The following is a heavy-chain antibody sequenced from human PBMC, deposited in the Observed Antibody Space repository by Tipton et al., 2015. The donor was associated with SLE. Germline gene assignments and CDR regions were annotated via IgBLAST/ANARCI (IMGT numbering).Heavy chain of an antibody. J-gene: IGHJ4*02. Sequence: SLRLSCAASGFTFNTYEMTWARQAPGKGLEWISFISANSGTTNYADSVKGRFTISRDNSKNTLYLQMNRLRAEDTALYYCVKGGWFDDWGQGALVTVSS. CDR2: ISANSGTT. V-gene: IGHV3-23*01. D-gene: IGHD2-15*01. CDR3: VKGGWFDD. CDR1: GFTFNTYE.